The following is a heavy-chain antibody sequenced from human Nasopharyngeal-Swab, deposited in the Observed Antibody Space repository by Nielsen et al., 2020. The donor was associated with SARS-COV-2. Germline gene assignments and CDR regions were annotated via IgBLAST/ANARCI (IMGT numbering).Heavy chain of an antibody. D-gene: IGHD6-19*01. CDR1: GYTFTSNG. Sequence: ASVKVSCKASGYTFTSNGMSWLRQAPGQGLEWMGWINTNTGNPTYAQGFTGRFVFSLDTSVSTAYLQISSLKAEDTAVYYCAVHVAGDRPPFDPWGQGTLVTVSS. V-gene: IGHV7-4-1*02. CDR3: AVHVAGDRPPFDP. J-gene: IGHJ5*02. CDR2: INTNTGNP.